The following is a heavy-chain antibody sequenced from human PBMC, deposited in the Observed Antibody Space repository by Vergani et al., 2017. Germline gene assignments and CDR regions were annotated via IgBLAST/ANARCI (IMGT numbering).Heavy chain of an antibody. CDR1: GDSRRRGGDY. D-gene: IGHD3-22*01. V-gene: IGHV4-31*03. Sequence: QGQRQESGPGQEKHGQRRTRTCSVSGDSRRRGGDYWNWIRQHPGKGLEWIGYIYSTGSTHHNPSLRRRINMSVDTSKNQFSLKLNSVTAADTAMYYCARMGGYDEGDALRIGYFDSWGPGILVTVSS. CDR3: ARMGGYDEGDALRIGYFDS. J-gene: IGHJ4*02. CDR2: IYSTGST.